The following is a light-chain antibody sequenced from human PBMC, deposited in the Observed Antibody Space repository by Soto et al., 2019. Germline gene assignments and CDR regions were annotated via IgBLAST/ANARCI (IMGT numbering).Light chain of an antibody. Sequence: DIVLTQSPGTLCLSPGERATLSCRASQSVSSSYLSWYQQKPGQAPRLLIYGASNRATGIPDRFSGSGSGTDFTLTLSRLEPEDFAVYYCHQYNSARETFGQGTRLEIK. J-gene: IGKJ2*01. CDR2: GAS. CDR3: HQYNSARET. V-gene: IGKV3-20*01. CDR1: QSVSSSY.